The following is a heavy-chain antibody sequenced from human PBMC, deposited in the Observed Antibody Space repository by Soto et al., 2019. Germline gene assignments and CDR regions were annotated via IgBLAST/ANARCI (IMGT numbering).Heavy chain of an antibody. CDR2: IYPGDSDT. D-gene: IGHD5-18*01. Sequence: PGESLKISCKGSGYSFTSYWIGWVRQMPGKGLEWMGIIYPGDSDTRYSPSFQGQVTISADKSISTAYLQWSSLKASDTAMYYCARLSITVDTAWWFDSWGQGTLVTVSS. J-gene: IGHJ5*01. V-gene: IGHV5-51*01. CDR3: ARLSITVDTAWWFDS. CDR1: GYSFTSYW.